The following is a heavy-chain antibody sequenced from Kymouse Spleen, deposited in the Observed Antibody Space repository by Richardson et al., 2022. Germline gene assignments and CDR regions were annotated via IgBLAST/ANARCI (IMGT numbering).Heavy chain of an antibody. Sequence: QVQLQQWGAGLLKPSETLSLTCAVYGGSFSGYYWSWIRQPPGKGLEWIGEINHSGSTNYNPSLKSRVTISVDTSKNQFSLKLSSVTAADTAVYYCARTVYDILTGYYNPFDYWGQGTLVTVSS. V-gene: IGHV4-34*01. J-gene: IGHJ4*02. CDR3: ARTVYDILTGYYNPFDY. CDR2: INHSGST. D-gene: IGHD3-9*01. CDR1: GGSFSGYY.